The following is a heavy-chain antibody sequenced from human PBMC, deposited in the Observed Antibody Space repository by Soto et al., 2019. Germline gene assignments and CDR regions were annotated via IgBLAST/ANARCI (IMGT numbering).Heavy chain of an antibody. J-gene: IGHJ5*02. V-gene: IGHV1-8*01. D-gene: IGHD2-15*01. Sequence: QEQLVQSGAEVKKPGASVKVSCKASGYSFTNYDTYWVRQATGQGLEWMGWMNPNSGDTVYAQKFQGRVTMTRNTSISTAYMELSSLRSEDTAVYYCARGRGGYCTGGTCYRWFDPLGQGTLVTVSS. CDR1: GYSFTNYD. CDR2: MNPNSGDT. CDR3: ARGRGGYCTGGTCYRWFDP.